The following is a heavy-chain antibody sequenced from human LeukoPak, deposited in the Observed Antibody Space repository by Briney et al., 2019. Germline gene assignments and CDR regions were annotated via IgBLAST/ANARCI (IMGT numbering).Heavy chain of an antibody. J-gene: IGHJ4*02. CDR1: GGPISSSY. Sequence: PSETLSLTCTVTGGPISSSYWSWIRQPPGKGLEWIGSIYYTGSTTVYNPSLKSRVTISVDTSKNQFSLKLSSVTAADTAVYYCARRGYKYGHFDYWGQGTLVTVSS. CDR2: IYYTGST. D-gene: IGHD5-18*01. V-gene: IGHV4-59*01. CDR3: ARRGYKYGHFDY.